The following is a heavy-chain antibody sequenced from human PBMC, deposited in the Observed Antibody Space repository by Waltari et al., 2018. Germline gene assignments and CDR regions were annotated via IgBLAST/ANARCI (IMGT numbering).Heavy chain of an antibody. CDR3: ARDEETYYAFWSGYYTDY. J-gene: IGHJ4*02. CDR2: ISAKTGDT. Sequence: QVQLVQSGAEVRKPGASVKVSCKSSGYTFTSYGISWVRQAPGQGLEWMGWISAKTGDTKYAPKLQCRITLTTDTSTTTADMELRSLKSDDTAVYYCARDEETYYAFWSGYYTDYWGQGTLVTGSS. V-gene: IGHV1-18*01. D-gene: IGHD3-3*01. CDR1: GYTFTSYG.